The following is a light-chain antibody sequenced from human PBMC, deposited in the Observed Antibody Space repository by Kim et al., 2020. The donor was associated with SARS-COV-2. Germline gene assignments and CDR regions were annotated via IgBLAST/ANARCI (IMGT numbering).Light chain of an antibody. CDR3: QQYNKWPPWT. V-gene: IGKV3-15*01. CDR2: GAS. Sequence: APGESATLSCRASQSVSSNLAWYQQKPGQAPRLLIHGASTRAIGIPARFSGSGSGTEFTLIISSLQSEDFALYYCQQYNKWPPWTFGQGTKVDIK. J-gene: IGKJ1*01. CDR1: QSVSSN.